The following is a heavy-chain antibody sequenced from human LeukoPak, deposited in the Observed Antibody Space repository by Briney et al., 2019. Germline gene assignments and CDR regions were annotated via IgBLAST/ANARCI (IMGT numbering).Heavy chain of an antibody. Sequence: PSETLSLTCTVSGGSISSYYWSWIRQPAGKGLEWIGRIYTSGSTNYNPSLKSRVTMSVDTSKNQFSLKLSSVTAADTAVYYCARDMVRATPELLTNYYYYGMDVWGQGTTVTVSS. CDR1: GGSISSYY. CDR3: ARDMVRATPELLTNYYYYGMDV. V-gene: IGHV4-4*07. CDR2: IYTSGST. J-gene: IGHJ6*02. D-gene: IGHD3-10*01.